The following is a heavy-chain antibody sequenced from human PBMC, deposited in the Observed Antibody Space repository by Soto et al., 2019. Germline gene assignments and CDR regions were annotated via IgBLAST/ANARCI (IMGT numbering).Heavy chain of an antibody. Sequence: ASVKVSCKASGYTFTSYGISWVRQAPGQGLEWMGWISAYNGNTNYAQKLQGRVTMTTDTSTSTAYMELRSLRSDDTAVYYCARDPGYCSSTSCRKTFEYWGQGTLVTVSS. D-gene: IGHD2-2*01. CDR3: ARDPGYCSSTSCRKTFEY. J-gene: IGHJ4*02. V-gene: IGHV1-18*01. CDR1: GYTFTSYG. CDR2: ISAYNGNT.